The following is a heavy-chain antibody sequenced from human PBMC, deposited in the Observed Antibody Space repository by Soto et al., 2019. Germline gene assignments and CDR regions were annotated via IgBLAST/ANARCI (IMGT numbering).Heavy chain of an antibody. CDR3: ARDRVVVVPAALGFGWFDP. V-gene: IGHV3-33*01. D-gene: IGHD2-2*01. Sequence: GGFLRLSCAASGFTFSSYGMHWVRQAPGKGLEWVAVIWYDGSNKYYADSVKGRFTISRDNSKNTLYLQMNSLRAEDTAVYYCARDRVVVVPAALGFGWFDPWGQGTLVTVSS. J-gene: IGHJ5*02. CDR1: GFTFSSYG. CDR2: IWYDGSNK.